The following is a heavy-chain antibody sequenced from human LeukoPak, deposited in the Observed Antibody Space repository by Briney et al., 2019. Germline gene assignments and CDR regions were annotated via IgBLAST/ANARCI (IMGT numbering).Heavy chain of an antibody. D-gene: IGHD1-14*01. CDR3: AKGGGRGEPYDDY. CDR2: ISGSDTST. CDR1: GFTFSNYS. Sequence: PGGSLRLSCAASGFTFSNYSMTWVRQAPGKGLEWVSSISGSDTSTYYADSVKGRFTISRDNSKNTLYLQMNSLRAEDTAVYYCAKGGGRGEPYDDYWGQGTLVTVSS. J-gene: IGHJ4*02. V-gene: IGHV3-23*01.